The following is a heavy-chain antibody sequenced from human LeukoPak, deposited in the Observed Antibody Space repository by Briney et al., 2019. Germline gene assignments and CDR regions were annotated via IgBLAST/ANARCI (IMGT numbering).Heavy chain of an antibody. CDR2: IYYSGST. CDR3: AKRRDGYDAFDI. CDR1: GGSISSYY. V-gene: IGHV4-59*08. Sequence: SETLSLTCTVSGGSISSYYWSWIRQPPGKGLEWIGYIYYSGSTNYNPSLKSRVTISVDTSKNQFSLKLSSVTAADTAVNYCAKRRDGYDAFDIWGQGTMVTVSS. J-gene: IGHJ3*02. D-gene: IGHD5-24*01.